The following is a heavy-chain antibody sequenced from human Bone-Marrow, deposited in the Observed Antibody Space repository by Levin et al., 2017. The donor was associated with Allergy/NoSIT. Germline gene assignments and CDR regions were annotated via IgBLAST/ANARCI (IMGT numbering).Heavy chain of an antibody. D-gene: IGHD5-12*01. CDR2: ISGSGGST. J-gene: IGHJ3*02. CDR3: ANLIVATISDAFDI. Sequence: GESLKISCAASGFTFSSYAMSWVRQAPGKGLEWVSAISGSGGSTYYADSVKGRFTISRDNSKNTLYLQMNSLRAEDTAVYYCANLIVATISDAFDIWGQGTMVTVSS. CDR1: GFTFSSYA. V-gene: IGHV3-23*01.